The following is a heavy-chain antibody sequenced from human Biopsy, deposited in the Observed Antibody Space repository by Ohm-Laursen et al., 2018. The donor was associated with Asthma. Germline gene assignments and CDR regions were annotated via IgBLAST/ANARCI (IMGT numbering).Heavy chain of an antibody. Sequence: SVKVSCNVPGGTFSNFAISWVRQAPGQGLEWLGGIMTVFGTTNYAQKFQGRVTITADESTSTAYMEVTSLRSEDTAIYYCARCQVGYSSGWSLLLKKIYYSGMDVWGQGTTVIVSS. V-gene: IGHV1-69*13. CDR2: IMTVFGTT. D-gene: IGHD6-19*01. CDR3: ARCQVGYSSGWSLLLKKIYYSGMDV. J-gene: IGHJ6*02. CDR1: GGTFSNFA.